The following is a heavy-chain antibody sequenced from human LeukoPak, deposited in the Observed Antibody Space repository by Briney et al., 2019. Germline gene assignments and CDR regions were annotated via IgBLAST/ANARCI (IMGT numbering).Heavy chain of an antibody. Sequence: GGSLRLSCAASGFTFCSYAMRGVREAPGKGLEWGVVISYDGSNQYYADSVKGRFTISRDNSKTTLYLQMNSLRAEDTAVYSCARAPHYYDSSGYGDYYYYYGMDVWGQGTTVTVSS. D-gene: IGHD3-22*01. CDR3: ARAPHYYDSSGYGDYYYYYGMDV. CDR1: GFTFCSYA. CDR2: ISYDGSNQ. V-gene: IGHV3-30-3*01. J-gene: IGHJ6*02.